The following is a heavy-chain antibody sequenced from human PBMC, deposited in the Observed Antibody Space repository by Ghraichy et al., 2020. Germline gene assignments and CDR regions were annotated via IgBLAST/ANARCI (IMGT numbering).Heavy chain of an antibody. V-gene: IGHV3-53*01. CDR1: GFTVSSIY. CDR2: IYSGGAT. Sequence: GESLNISCAVSGFTVSSIYLSWVRQPPGKGLEWLSDIYSGGATYYADSVKGRFTISRDNSKNTLYLEMNSLRADDTAVYYCAREYYINNYSPHMDVWGKGTTVTVSS. D-gene: IGHD3-10*01. CDR3: AREYYINNYSPHMDV. J-gene: IGHJ6*03.